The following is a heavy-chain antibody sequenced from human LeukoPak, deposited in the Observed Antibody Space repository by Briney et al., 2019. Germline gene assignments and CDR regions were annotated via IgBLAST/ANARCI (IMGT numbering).Heavy chain of an antibody. V-gene: IGHV3-30*02. Sequence: GGSLRLSCAASGFTFSSYGMHWVRQAPGKGLEWVAFIRYDGSNKYYADSVKGRFTISRDNSKNTLYLQMNSLRAEDTAVYYCAIIGDIVVVDPSYYFDYWGQGTLVTVSS. CDR2: IRYDGSNK. J-gene: IGHJ4*02. CDR3: AIIGDIVVVDPSYYFDY. CDR1: GFTFSSYG. D-gene: IGHD2-15*01.